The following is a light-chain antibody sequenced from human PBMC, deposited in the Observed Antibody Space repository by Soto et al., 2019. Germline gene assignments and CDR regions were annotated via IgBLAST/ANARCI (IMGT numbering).Light chain of an antibody. CDR1: QGISNY. Sequence: DIQMTQSPSSLSASEGDRVTITCRASQGISNYLAWYQQKPGKVPKLLIFAASTLHSGVPSRFSGSGSGTEFTLTINNLQPDDVATYYCQRYHSATLTFGGGTKVEIK. V-gene: IGKV1-27*01. CDR3: QRYHSATLT. J-gene: IGKJ4*01. CDR2: AAS.